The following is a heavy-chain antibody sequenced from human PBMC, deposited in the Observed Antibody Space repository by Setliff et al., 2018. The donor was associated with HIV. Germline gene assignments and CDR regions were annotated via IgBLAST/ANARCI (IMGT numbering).Heavy chain of an antibody. CDR2: IKEDGSEK. CDR3: ATDCAVVGGTGSLDS. J-gene: IGHJ4*02. Sequence: AGGSLRLSCAASGLTFSSYWMSWVRQAPGKGLEWMANIKEDGSEKYYMDSVKGRFTISRDNAKNSLYLQMNSLRVEDTAVYYCATDCAVVGGTGSLDSWGQGTLVTVSS. V-gene: IGHV3-7*03. CDR1: GLTFSSYW. D-gene: IGHD1-26*01.